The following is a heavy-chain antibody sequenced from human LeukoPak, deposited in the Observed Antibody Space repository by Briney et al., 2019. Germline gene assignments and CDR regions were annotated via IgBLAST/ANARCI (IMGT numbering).Heavy chain of an antibody. CDR1: GFTFSSYG. CDR3: ASAPRIAVGVFDY. V-gene: IGHV3-33*01. Sequence: PGRSLRLSCAASGFTFSSYGMHWVRQAPGKGLEWVAVIWYDGSNKYYADSVKGRFTISRDNSKNTLYLQMNSLRAEDTAVYYCASAPRIAVGVFDYWGQGTLVTVSS. J-gene: IGHJ4*02. D-gene: IGHD6-19*01. CDR2: IWYDGSNK.